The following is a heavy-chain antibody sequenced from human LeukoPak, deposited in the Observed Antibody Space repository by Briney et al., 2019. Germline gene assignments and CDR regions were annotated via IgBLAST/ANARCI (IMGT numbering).Heavy chain of an antibody. CDR2: ISSSSYI. J-gene: IGHJ4*02. CDR1: GFTFSSYS. Sequence: GGSLRLSCAASGFTFSSYSMYWVRQAPGKGLEWVSSISSSSYIYYADSVKGRFTISRDNAKNSLYLQMNSLRAEDTAVYYCAKEVVVAAHYFDYWGQGTLVTVSS. D-gene: IGHD2-15*01. CDR3: AKEVVVAAHYFDY. V-gene: IGHV3-21*04.